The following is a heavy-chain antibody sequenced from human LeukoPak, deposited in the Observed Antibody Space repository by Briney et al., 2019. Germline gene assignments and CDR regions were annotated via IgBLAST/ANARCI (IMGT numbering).Heavy chain of an antibody. CDR3: AIQRPSHGDYAC. CDR2: IKQDGSEN. D-gene: IGHD4-17*01. CDR1: GFIFSNYW. Sequence: GGSLRLSFAASGFIFSNYWMSWVRQAPGKGLEWVANIKQDGSENYYVDSVKGRFTISRDNSKNSLYLQMNSLRAEDTAVYYCAIQRPSHGDYACWGQGTLVTVSS. J-gene: IGHJ4*02. V-gene: IGHV3-7*01.